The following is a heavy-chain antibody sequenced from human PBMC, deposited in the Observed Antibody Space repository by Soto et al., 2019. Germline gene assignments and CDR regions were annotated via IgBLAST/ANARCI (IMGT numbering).Heavy chain of an antibody. J-gene: IGHJ6*02. D-gene: IGHD6-13*01. CDR2: IIPILGIA. CDR3: AAPLIAAAVSSGMDV. CDR1: GGTFSSYT. Sequence: QVQLVQSGAEVKKPGSSVKVSCKDSGGTFSSYTITWVRQAPGQGLESMGRIIPILGIANYAQKFQGRVTITADKSTSTAYRELSSLRSEDTAVYYCAAPLIAAAVSSGMDVWGQGTTVTVSS. V-gene: IGHV1-69*02.